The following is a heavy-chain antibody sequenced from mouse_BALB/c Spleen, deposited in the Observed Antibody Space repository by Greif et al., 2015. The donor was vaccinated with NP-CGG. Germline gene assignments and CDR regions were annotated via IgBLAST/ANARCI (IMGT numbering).Heavy chain of an antibody. Sequence: VQLQQSGPELVKPGASVKISCKASGYSFTGYYMHWVKQSHVKSLEWIGRINPYNGATSYNQNFKDKASLTVDKSSSTAYMELHSLTSEDSAVYYCARSATVVDYWGQGTTLTVSS. D-gene: IGHD1-1*01. CDR3: ARSATVVDY. V-gene: IGHV1-31*01. CDR1: GYSFTGYY. J-gene: IGHJ2*01. CDR2: INPYNGAT.